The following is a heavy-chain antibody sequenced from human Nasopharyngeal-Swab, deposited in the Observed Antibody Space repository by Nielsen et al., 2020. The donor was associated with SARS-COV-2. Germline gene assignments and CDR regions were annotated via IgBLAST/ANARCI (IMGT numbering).Heavy chain of an antibody. CDR2: INYSGST. V-gene: IGHV4-34*01. CDR1: GGSFSGYY. D-gene: IGHD3-10*01. J-gene: IGHJ6*02. Sequence: SETLSLTCGVYGGSFSGYYWNWIRQAPGKGLEWIGEINYSGSTNYNQSLKSPVTISGDTSKNQFSLRLSSVTAADTAVYYCARLATMIRGDYTTYYNGDMDVWGQGTTVTLSS. CDR3: ARLATMIRGDYTTYYNGDMDV.